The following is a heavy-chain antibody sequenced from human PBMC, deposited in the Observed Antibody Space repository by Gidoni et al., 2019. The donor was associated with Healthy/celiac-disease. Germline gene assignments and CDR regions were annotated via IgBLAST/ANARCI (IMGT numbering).Heavy chain of an antibody. Sequence: QLQLQESGPGLVKPSETLSLTCTVSGGSISSSSYYWGWIRQPPGKGLEWIGSIYYSGSTYYNPSLKSRVTISVDTSKNQFSLKLSSVTAADTAVYYCAGSSWGSGVPYYYYGMDVWGQGTTVTVSS. J-gene: IGHJ6*02. D-gene: IGHD3-10*01. CDR3: AGSSWGSGVPYYYYGMDV. CDR1: GGSISSSSYY. V-gene: IGHV4-39*07. CDR2: IYYSGST.